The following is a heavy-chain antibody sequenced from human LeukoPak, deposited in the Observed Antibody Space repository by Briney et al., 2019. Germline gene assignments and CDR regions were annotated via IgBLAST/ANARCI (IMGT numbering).Heavy chain of an antibody. CDR1: GGSNNNYY. Sequence: SETLSLTCTVSGGSNNNYYWSWLRQPPGKGLEWIGYIHYSGSTNYKFSLKSRVTISVDTSKSQFSLKLSSVTAADTAVYYCARGAGWYEYWGQGTLVTVSS. V-gene: IGHV4-59*01. D-gene: IGHD6-19*01. J-gene: IGHJ4*02. CDR2: IHYSGST. CDR3: ARGAGWYEY.